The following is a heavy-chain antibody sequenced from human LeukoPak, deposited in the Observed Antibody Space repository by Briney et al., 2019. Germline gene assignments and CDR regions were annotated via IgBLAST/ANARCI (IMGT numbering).Heavy chain of an antibody. V-gene: IGHV4-61*05. D-gene: IGHD3-10*01. Sequence: SETPSLTCTVSGGSISSSSYYWSWIRQPPGKGLEWIGYIYYSGSTNYNPSLKSRVTISVDTSKNQFSLKLSSVTAADTAVYYCARQPKGSGSYSNAFDIWGQGTMVTVSS. CDR2: IYYSGST. J-gene: IGHJ3*02. CDR3: ARQPKGSGSYSNAFDI. CDR1: GGSISSSSYY.